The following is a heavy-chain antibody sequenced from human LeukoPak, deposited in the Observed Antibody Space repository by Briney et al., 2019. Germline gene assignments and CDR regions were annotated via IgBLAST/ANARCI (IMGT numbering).Heavy chain of an antibody. V-gene: IGHV4-34*01. Sequence: SETLSLTCAVYGGSFSGYYWSWIRQPPGKGPEWIGEINHSGSTNYNPSPKSRVTISVDTSKNQFSLKLSSVTAADTAVYYCARGRAVAREYYYYYMDVWGKGTTVTVSS. CDR2: INHSGST. D-gene: IGHD6-19*01. CDR3: ARGRAVAREYYYYYMDV. J-gene: IGHJ6*03. CDR1: GGSFSGYY.